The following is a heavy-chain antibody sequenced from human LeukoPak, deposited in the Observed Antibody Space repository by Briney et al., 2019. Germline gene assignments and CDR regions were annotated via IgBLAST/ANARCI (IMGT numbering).Heavy chain of an antibody. CDR1: GFTFSSYS. D-gene: IGHD3-22*01. J-gene: IGHJ3*01. Sequence: PGGSLRLSCAASGFTFSSYSMNWVRQAPGKGLEWVSSISYGSSYRYYADSVKGRFTISRDNSKNTLYLQMNSLRAEDTAVYYCAKDGGPRMTGDSSGYYYVVGAFDVWGQGTMVTVSS. CDR2: ISYGSSYR. CDR3: AKDGGPRMTGDSSGYYYVVGAFDV. V-gene: IGHV3-21*01.